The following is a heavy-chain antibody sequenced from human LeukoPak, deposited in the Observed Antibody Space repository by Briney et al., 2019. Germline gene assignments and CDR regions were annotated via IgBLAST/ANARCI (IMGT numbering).Heavy chain of an antibody. CDR2: TIPVFGTA. Sequence: GASVKVSCKASGGTFSSYTINWVRQAPGQGLEWMGGTIPVFGTANYAQKFQGRVTITTDESTSTAYMELSSLRSEDTAVYYCARAGIAAAGTHYYYMDVWGKGTTVTVSS. J-gene: IGHJ6*03. CDR3: ARAGIAAAGTHYYYMDV. V-gene: IGHV1-69*05. D-gene: IGHD6-13*01. CDR1: GGTFSSYT.